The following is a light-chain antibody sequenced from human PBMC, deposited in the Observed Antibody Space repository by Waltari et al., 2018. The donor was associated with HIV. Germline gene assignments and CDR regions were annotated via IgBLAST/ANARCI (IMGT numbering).Light chain of an antibody. CDR2: NNN. CDR1: SSDIGAPSD. V-gene: IGLV1-40*01. Sequence: QTMQPPPPSMSAAPVQRVTTSCTRSSSDIGAPSDVPWYQHLPGTAPKLLIDNNNNRPSGVPDRFSCARSGTSASLAITGVQAEDEAEYYCQAYDNGLEVMFGGGTRVTVL. CDR3: QAYDNGLEVM. J-gene: IGLJ3*02.